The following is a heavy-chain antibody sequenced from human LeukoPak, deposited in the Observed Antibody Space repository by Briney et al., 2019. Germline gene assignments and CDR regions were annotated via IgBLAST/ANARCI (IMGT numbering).Heavy chain of an antibody. V-gene: IGHV4-61*03. J-gene: IGHJ5*02. D-gene: IGHD6-13*01. CDR1: GGSISSGGYS. CDR2: IYDSGSI. Sequence: SQTLSLTCAVSGGSISSGGYSWSWIRQSPGKGLEWIGYIYDSGSINYSPSLKSRVTISVDTSKNHFSLRLSSVTAADTAVYYCARGIAEGNWFDPWGQGTRVTVSS. CDR3: ARGIAEGNWFDP.